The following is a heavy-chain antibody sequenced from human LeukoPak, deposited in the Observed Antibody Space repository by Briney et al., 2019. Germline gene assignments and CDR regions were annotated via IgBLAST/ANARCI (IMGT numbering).Heavy chain of an antibody. Sequence: PGGSLRLSCAASGFTFSDYWMHWVRQAPGKGPVWVSRISSDGSRVTYADSVKGRFTISRDNAKNTLYLQMNSLRAEDTAVYYCARDQLYCTGGICYHDYWGQGTLVTVSS. CDR2: ISSDGSRV. V-gene: IGHV3-74*01. J-gene: IGHJ4*02. CDR1: GFTFSDYW. D-gene: IGHD2-8*02. CDR3: ARDQLYCTGGICYHDY.